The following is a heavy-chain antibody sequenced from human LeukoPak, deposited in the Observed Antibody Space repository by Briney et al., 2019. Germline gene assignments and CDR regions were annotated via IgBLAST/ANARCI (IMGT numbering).Heavy chain of an antibody. CDR3: ARDKGIAVAGNYYYYGMDV. CDR2: IYSGGTT. V-gene: IGHV3-53*01. D-gene: IGHD6-19*01. J-gene: IGHJ6*02. CDR1: GFTVSSNY. Sequence: PGGSLRLSCAASGFTVSSNYMSWVRQAPGKGLEWVSVIYSGGTTYYADSVKGRFTISRDNSKNTLYLQMNSLRAEDTAVYYCARDKGIAVAGNYYYYGMDVWGQGTTVTVSS.